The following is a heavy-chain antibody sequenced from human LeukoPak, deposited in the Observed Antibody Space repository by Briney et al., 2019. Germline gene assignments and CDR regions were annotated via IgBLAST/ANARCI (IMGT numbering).Heavy chain of an antibody. Sequence: GASVKVSCKASGYIFTTYGISWVRQAPGQGLDWMGWIRAYDGKTNYAQKFQGRVTMTTDTSTSTAYMELRSLRSDDTAVYYCARDWEWSPQVDWFDPWGQGTLVTVSS. V-gene: IGHV1-18*01. D-gene: IGHD3-3*01. CDR1: GYIFTTYG. CDR2: IRAYDGKT. CDR3: ARDWEWSPQVDWFDP. J-gene: IGHJ5*02.